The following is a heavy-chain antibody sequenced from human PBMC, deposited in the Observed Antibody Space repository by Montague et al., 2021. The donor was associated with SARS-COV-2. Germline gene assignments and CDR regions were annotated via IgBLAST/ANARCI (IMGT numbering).Heavy chain of an antibody. D-gene: IGHD3-22*01. V-gene: IGHV2-5*02. CDR2: IYWDDDK. CDR1: GFSLSTSGVG. Sequence: PALVKPTQTLTLTCTFSGFSLSTSGVGVGWIRQPPGKALEWLALIYWDDDKSYSPSLKSRLTITKDTSKNQVVLTMTNMDPVDTATYYCAHDRVTMLVVAKADAFDIWGQGTMVTVSS. J-gene: IGHJ3*02. CDR3: AHDRVTMLVVAKADAFDI.